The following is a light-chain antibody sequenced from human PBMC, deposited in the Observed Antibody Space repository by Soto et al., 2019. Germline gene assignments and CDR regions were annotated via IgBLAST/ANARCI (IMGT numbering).Light chain of an antibody. V-gene: IGLV1-51*01. CDR2: DDS. J-gene: IGLJ2*01. Sequence: QSVLTQPASLSAPPGEKVTISCSGRGSNIGRNYVSWYRQFPGTAPQLLIYDDSKRHSGVPDRLSGSRYGTSASLAIAGLQPRDEAVYYCGTWDESLGAGVFGGGTKLTVL. CDR3: GTWDESLGAGV. CDR1: GSNIGRNY.